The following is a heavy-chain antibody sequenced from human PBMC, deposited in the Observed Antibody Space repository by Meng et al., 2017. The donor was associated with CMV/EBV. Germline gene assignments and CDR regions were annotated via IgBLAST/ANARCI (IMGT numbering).Heavy chain of an antibody. Sequence: QGRLGEVGAEWKKPGSSGKVSSKGSGGTFSSYAISWVRQAPGQGLEWMGGIIPIFGTANYAQKFQGRVTITADESTSTAYMELSSLRSEDTAVYYCARQLRLGELSPFDYWGQGTLVTVSS. CDR2: IIPIFGTA. D-gene: IGHD3-16*02. V-gene: IGHV1-69*12. CDR3: ARQLRLGELSPFDY. CDR1: GGTFSSYA. J-gene: IGHJ4*02.